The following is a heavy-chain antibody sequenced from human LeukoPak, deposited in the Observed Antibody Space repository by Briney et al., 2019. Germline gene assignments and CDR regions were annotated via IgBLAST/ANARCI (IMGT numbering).Heavy chain of an antibody. J-gene: IGHJ1*01. Sequence: PGGSLRLSCAASGFTFSSYWMHWVRQAPGKGLVWVSRTNTDGSSTIYADSVKGRFTIARDNAKNTLYLQMNSLRAEDTAVYYCYGANAEHWGQGTLVTVSS. CDR2: TNTDGSST. D-gene: IGHD4-23*01. CDR3: YGANAEH. CDR1: GFTFSSYW. V-gene: IGHV3-74*01.